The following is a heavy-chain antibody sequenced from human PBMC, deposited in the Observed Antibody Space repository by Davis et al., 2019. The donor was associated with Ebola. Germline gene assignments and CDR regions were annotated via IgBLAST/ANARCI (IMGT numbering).Heavy chain of an antibody. V-gene: IGHV4-39*01. J-gene: IGHJ6*02. CDR2: FYYSGST. Sequence: SETLSLTCPVAAGSISSSSYYWGWIRQPPGKGLAWIGSFYYSGSTYYNPSLKSRVTISVDTSKNQFSLKLSSVTAADTAVYYCARHVGFTGGMDVWGQGTTVTVSS. D-gene: IGHD1-26*01. CDR1: AGSISSSSYY. CDR3: ARHVGFTGGMDV.